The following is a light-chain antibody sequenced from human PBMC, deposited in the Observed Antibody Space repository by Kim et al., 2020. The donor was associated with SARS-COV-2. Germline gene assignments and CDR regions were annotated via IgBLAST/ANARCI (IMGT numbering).Light chain of an antibody. CDR3: ASWDSSLNAWV. CDR2: TTN. Sequence: QTAPLTCTGAKNNVGKFGAAWLQQHQGHPPTLLSYTTNNRPSAISERFSASRSGNTASLTISGLQPDDEADYYCASWDSSLNAWVFGGGTQLTVL. J-gene: IGLJ3*02. V-gene: IGLV10-54*04. CDR1: KNNVGKFG.